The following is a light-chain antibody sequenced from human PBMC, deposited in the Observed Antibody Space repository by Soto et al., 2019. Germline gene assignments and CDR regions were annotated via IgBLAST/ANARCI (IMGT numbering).Light chain of an antibody. J-gene: IGKJ5*01. CDR2: AAS. V-gene: IGKV1-12*01. Sequence: RITHSPSSVSASVGDSVSITCRASQGISTWLAWYQQKPGKAPKVLIYAASSLQSGVPSRFSGSGSGTVFTLTISSLQPEDFATYYCQQVNSYPITFGQGTRLEIK. CDR3: QQVNSYPIT. CDR1: QGISTW.